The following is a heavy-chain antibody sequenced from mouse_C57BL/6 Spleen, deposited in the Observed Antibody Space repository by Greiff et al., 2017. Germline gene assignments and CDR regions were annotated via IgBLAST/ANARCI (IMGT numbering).Heavy chain of an antibody. J-gene: IGHJ2*01. CDR2: IYPGDGDT. CDR3: AREDWEYYFDD. D-gene: IGHD4-1*01. Sequence: VQLQQSGPELVKPGASVKISCKASGYAFSSSWMNWVKQRPGKGLEGIGRIYPGDGDTNYNGKFKGKATLTADKSSSTAYMQLSSLTSEDSAVYFCAREDWEYYFDDWGQGTTLTVSS. V-gene: IGHV1-82*01. CDR1: GYAFSSSW.